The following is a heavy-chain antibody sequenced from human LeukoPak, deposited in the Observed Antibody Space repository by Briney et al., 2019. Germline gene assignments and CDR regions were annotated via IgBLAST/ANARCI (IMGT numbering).Heavy chain of an antibody. V-gene: IGHV1-3*01. CDR1: GYTFTSYA. CDR2: INAGNGNT. CDR3: ARYDFWSGFDY. Sequence: ASVKVSCKASGYTFTSYAMHWVRQAPGQRLEWMGWINAGNGNTKYSQKFQGRVTITRDTSASTAYVELSSLRSEDTAVYYCARYDFWSGFDYWGQGTLVTVSS. D-gene: IGHD3-3*01. J-gene: IGHJ4*02.